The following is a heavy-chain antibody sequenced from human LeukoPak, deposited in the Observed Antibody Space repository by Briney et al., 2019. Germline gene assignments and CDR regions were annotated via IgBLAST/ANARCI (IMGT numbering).Heavy chain of an antibody. J-gene: IGHJ4*02. D-gene: IGHD3-16*01. CDR3: ARGSPPGD. Sequence: GGSLRLSCAASGFTFSDYYMTWIRRAPGKGLEWVSYISSSSGFTKYADSVRGRFTISRDNAKNSLYLQMNTLRVDDTAVYYCARGSPPGDWGQGTLVTVSS. CDR2: ISSSSGFT. V-gene: IGHV3-11*05. CDR1: GFTFSDYY.